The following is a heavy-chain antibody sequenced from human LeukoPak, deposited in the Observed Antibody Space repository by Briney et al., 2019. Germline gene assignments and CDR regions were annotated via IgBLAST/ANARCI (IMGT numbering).Heavy chain of an antibody. CDR2: IKQDGSEK. V-gene: IGHV3-7*01. J-gene: IGHJ4*02. Sequence: PGGSLRLSCAASGFTFSSYWMSWVRQAPGKGLEWVANIKQDGSEKYYVDSVKGRFTISRDNAKNSLYLQMNSLRAEDTAVYYCARDGYTTSSVFRDWGQGTLVTVSS. D-gene: IGHD6-6*01. CDR3: ARDGYTTSSVFRD. CDR1: GFTFSSYW.